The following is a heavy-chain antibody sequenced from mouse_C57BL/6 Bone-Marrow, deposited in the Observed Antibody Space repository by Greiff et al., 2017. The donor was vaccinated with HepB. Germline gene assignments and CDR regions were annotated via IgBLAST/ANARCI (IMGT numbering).Heavy chain of an antibody. CDR3: ARRQLRLRQFAY. V-gene: IGHV1-9*01. D-gene: IGHD3-2*02. CDR1: GYTFTGYW. Sequence: VKLMDSGAELMKPGASVKLSCKATGYTFTGYWIEWVKQRPGHGLEWIGEILPGSGSTNYNEKFKGKATFTADTSSNTAYMQLSSLTTEDSAIYYCARRQLRLRQFAYWGQGTLVTVSA. J-gene: IGHJ3*01. CDR2: ILPGSGST.